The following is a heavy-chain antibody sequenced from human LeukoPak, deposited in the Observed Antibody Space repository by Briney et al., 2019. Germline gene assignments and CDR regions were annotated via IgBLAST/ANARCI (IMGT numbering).Heavy chain of an antibody. V-gene: IGHV1-2*02. Sequence: ASVKVSFKASGYTFTGYYLHWVRQAPGQGLEWMEWINPNSGGTNYAQMFQGRVTMTRDTSISTAYMELSRLKSDDTAVYYCAKHYYDSYEGYYFDYWGQGTLVTVSS. CDR2: INPNSGGT. D-gene: IGHD3-22*01. CDR1: GYTFTGYY. CDR3: AKHYYDSYEGYYFDY. J-gene: IGHJ4*02.